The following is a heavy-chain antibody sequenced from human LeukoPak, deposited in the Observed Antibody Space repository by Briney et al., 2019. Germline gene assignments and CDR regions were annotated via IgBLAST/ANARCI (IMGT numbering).Heavy chain of an antibody. J-gene: IGHJ4*02. CDR2: INHSGST. D-gene: IGHD3-22*01. CDR1: GGSFSGYY. CDR3: ASVYDSSGYYPF. Sequence: SETLSLTCAVYGGSFSGYYWSWIRQPPGKGLEWIGEINHSGSTNYNPSLKSRVTISVDTSKNQFSLRLSSVTAADTAVYYCASVYDSSGYYPFWGQGTLVTVSS. V-gene: IGHV4-34*01.